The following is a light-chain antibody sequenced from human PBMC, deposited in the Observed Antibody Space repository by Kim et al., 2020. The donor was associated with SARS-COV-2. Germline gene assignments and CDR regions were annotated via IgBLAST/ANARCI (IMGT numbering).Light chain of an antibody. Sequence: QSVLTQPPSASGTPGQRVTISCSGSRSNIGSNAVNWYQQLPGTAPKLLIYSDDHRPSGVPDRFSGSKSGTSASLAISGLQSEDEADYYCAAWDDSLNGVIFGCGTQLTVL. CDR2: SDD. J-gene: IGLJ2*01. V-gene: IGLV1-44*01. CDR1: RSNIGSNA. CDR3: AAWDDSLNGVI.